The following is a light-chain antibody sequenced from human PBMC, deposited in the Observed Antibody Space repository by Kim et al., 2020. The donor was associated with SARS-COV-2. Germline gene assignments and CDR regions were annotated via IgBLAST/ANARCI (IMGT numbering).Light chain of an antibody. Sequence: LSASIGDSVTITCRASQSVSTWLAWFQQKPGRAPKLIISKTSRLESGVSSRFSGSGSGTEFTLTINSLQPDDFATYYCQQYYHFYTFGPGTNLEI. V-gene: IGKV1-5*03. CDR2: KTS. CDR1: QSVSTW. J-gene: IGKJ2*01. CDR3: QQYYHFYT.